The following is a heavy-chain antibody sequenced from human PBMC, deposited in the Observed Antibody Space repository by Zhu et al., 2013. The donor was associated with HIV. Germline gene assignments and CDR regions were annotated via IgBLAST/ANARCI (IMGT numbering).Heavy chain of an antibody. CDR2: VIPMFGTA. J-gene: IGHJ4*02. Sequence: QVQLEQSGAEVKKPGSSVKISCKASGGTFITHAMSWVRLAPGQGLEWMGGVIPMFGTAKYAQNFQGRLTITADRFTTTVYMELKSLRFEDTAVYYCARSKAGSAYFGHFDYWGQGSLVTISA. D-gene: IGHD3-22*01. CDR1: GGTFITHA. CDR3: ARSKAGSAYFGHFDY. V-gene: IGHV1-69*06.